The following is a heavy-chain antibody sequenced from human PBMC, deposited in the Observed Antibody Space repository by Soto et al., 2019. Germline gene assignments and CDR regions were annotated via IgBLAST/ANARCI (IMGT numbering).Heavy chain of an antibody. Sequence: QVQLLESGPGLVKPSETLSLTCSVSLDSISNSYWTWIRQPAGKGLEWIGHIYSSGNANYNPSLKSRVTTSLDTSKNQFSLSLKSVTAADTAIYYCAKGRGFYSDNYFDPWGQGTQVTVSS. CDR3: AKGRGFYSDNYFDP. CDR2: IYSSGNA. V-gene: IGHV4-4*07. CDR1: LDSISNSY. J-gene: IGHJ5*02. D-gene: IGHD3-22*01.